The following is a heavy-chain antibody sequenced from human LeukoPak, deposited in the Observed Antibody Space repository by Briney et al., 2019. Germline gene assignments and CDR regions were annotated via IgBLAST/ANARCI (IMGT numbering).Heavy chain of an antibody. V-gene: IGHV4-38-2*02. Sequence: SETLSLTCTVSGYSISSGYYWGWIRQPPGKGLEWIGSIYHSGSTYYNPSLKSRVTISVDTSKNQFSLKLSSVTAADTAVYCCATVGMGYYDSSGETDYWGQGTLVTVSS. CDR2: IYHSGST. CDR1: GYSISSGYY. CDR3: ATVGMGYYDSSGETDY. J-gene: IGHJ4*02. D-gene: IGHD3-22*01.